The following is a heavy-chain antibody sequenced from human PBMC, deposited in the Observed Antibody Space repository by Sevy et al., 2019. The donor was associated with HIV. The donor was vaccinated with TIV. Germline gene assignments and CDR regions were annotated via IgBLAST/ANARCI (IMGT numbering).Heavy chain of an antibody. CDR3: ARCQPDNYYHDGAVYYGLLFDH. CDR2: IKQGGSET. D-gene: IGHD3-9*01. CDR1: GFTFGDYW. J-gene: IGHJ4*02. V-gene: IGHV3-7*01. Sequence: GGSLRLSCAASGFTFGDYWLTWVRQVPGKGLEWVANIKQGGSETYYADSVKGGLSIYRDNAKNSLYLQMNSLRAEDTAVYYCARCQPDNYYHDGAVYYGLLFDHWGQGALVTVSS.